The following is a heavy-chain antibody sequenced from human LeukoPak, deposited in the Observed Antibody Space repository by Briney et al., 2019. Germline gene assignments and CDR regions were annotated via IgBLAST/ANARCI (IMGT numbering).Heavy chain of an antibody. Sequence: PSETLSLTCTVSGGSISNYYCTWIRQPPGKGLEWIGYIHYSGSTNYNPSLKSRVTISVDTSKNQFSLNLSSVAAADTAVYYCARGSRYYYDSSGYLFDYWGQGTLVTVSS. V-gene: IGHV4-59*01. CDR1: GGSISNYY. J-gene: IGHJ4*02. D-gene: IGHD3-22*01. CDR2: IHYSGST. CDR3: ARGSRYYYDSSGYLFDY.